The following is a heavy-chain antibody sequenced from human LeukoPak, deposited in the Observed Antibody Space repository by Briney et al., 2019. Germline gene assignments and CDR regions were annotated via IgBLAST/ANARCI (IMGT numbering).Heavy chain of an antibody. D-gene: IGHD2-2*01. Sequence: GASVKVSCKASGGTFSSYAISWVRQAPGQGLEWMGGIIPIFGTANYAQKFQGRVTITTDESTSTAYMELSSLRSEDTAVYYCAREKIVVPAPPPHDAFDIWGQGTMVTVSS. CDR2: IIPIFGTA. CDR3: AREKIVVPAPPPHDAFDI. J-gene: IGHJ3*02. CDR1: GGTFSSYA. V-gene: IGHV1-69*05.